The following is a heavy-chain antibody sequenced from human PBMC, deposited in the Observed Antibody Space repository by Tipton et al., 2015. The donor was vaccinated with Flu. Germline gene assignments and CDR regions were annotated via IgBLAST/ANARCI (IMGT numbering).Heavy chain of an antibody. CDR2: ISYEGSVK. V-gene: IGHV3-30*18. CDR1: GFNFKNFG. J-gene: IGHJ3*01. Sequence: SLRLSCAASGFNFKNFGMHWVRQAPGKGLEWLAVISYEGSVKVYADSLQGRFSISRDNSKNTLYLQMNSLRAEDTAVYYCAKRSVLLWFGEGRDAFDVWGQGTMVTVSS. D-gene: IGHD3-10*01. CDR3: AKRSVLLWFGEGRDAFDV.